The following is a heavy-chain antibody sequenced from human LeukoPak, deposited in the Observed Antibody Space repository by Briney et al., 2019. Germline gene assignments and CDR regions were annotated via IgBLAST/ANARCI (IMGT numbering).Heavy chain of an antibody. CDR1: GYTFTDYT. Sequence: ASVKVSCKASGYTFTDYTIHWVRQAPGQGLEWMGWIRPNSGGTTYAQKFQGRVTMTRDTSVTIAYMEVTSLRSDDTAIYYCARGVGLGNMRRYDPWGQGTPVTVSS. D-gene: IGHD3-10*01. CDR3: ARGVGLGNMRRYDP. CDR2: IRPNSGGT. V-gene: IGHV1-2*02. J-gene: IGHJ5*02.